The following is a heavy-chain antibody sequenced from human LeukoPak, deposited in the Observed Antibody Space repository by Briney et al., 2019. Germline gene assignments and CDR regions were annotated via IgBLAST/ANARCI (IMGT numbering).Heavy chain of an antibody. CDR1: GGSISSYY. J-gene: IGHJ5*02. CDR3: ARGLGSSKENWFDP. D-gene: IGHD2-2*01. Sequence: SETLSLTCTVSGGSISSYYWSSIRQPPGKGLEWSGHIYYSGSTNYSPSLKSRVTISVDTSKNQFSLKLSSVTAADTAVYYCARGLGSSKENWFDPWGQGTLVTVSS. CDR2: IYYSGST. V-gene: IGHV4-59*01.